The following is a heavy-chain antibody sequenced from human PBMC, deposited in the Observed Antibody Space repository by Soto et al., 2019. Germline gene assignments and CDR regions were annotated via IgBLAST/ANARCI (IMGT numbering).Heavy chain of an antibody. Sequence: GGSLRLSCAASGFTFSSYGMHWVRQAPGKGLEWVAVIWYDGSNKYYADSVKGRFTISRDNSKNTLYLQMNSLRAEDTAVYYCARVGDTAMVTYYYGMDVWGQGTTVTVSS. CDR3: ARVGDTAMVTYYYGMDV. J-gene: IGHJ6*02. D-gene: IGHD5-18*01. CDR1: GFTFSSYG. V-gene: IGHV3-33*01. CDR2: IWYDGSNK.